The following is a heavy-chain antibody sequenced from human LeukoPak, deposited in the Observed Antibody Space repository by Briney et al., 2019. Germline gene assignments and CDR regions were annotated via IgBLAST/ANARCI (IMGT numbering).Heavy chain of an antibody. CDR2: INAGGSST. V-gene: IGHV3-48*03. CDR1: GFIFSNYE. CDR3: VRDQGTWENNH. D-gene: IGHD1-1*01. Sequence: GGSLRLSCAASGFIFSNYEMNWVRQAPGKGLEWVSYINAGGSSTYYAVSVKGRFTISRDNAKNSLYLQMNTLRADDTAVYYWVRDQGTWENNHWGKGPLVTVS. J-gene: IGHJ5*02.